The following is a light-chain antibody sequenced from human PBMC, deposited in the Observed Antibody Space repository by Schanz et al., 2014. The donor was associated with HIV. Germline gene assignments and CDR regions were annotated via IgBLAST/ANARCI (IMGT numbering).Light chain of an antibody. CDR1: QSVGTI. Sequence: EIVLTQSPATLSVSPGERATLSCRASQSVGTILAWYQQKPGQAPRLLIFGASTRATGVPVRFSGSGSGTEFTLTISSLQSEDFAVYYCQQYGSSPSFGPGTKVDIK. V-gene: IGKV3-15*01. J-gene: IGKJ3*01. CDR2: GAS. CDR3: QQYGSSPS.